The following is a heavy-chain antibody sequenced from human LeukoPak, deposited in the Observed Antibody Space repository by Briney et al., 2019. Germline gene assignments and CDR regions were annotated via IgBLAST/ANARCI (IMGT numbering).Heavy chain of an antibody. V-gene: IGHV4-34*01. J-gene: IGHJ4*02. CDR2: IDHSGST. D-gene: IGHD3-10*01. CDR3: ARGRSAYYYGSGSYYY. Sequence: KPSETLSLTCAVYGGSFSGYYWSWIRQPPGRGLEWIGEIDHSGSTNYNPSLKSRVTISVDTSKNQFSLKLSSVPAADTAVYYCARGRSAYYYGSGSYYYWGQGTLVTVSS. CDR1: GGSFSGYY.